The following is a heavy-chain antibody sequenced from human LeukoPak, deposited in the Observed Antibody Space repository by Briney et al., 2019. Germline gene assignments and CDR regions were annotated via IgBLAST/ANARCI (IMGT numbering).Heavy chain of an antibody. CDR3: ARRGGYYGSGKTYWFDP. CDR2: NYYTWSP. V-gene: IGHV4-39*01. D-gene: IGHD3-10*01. Sequence: WVRQAPGKGLEWIGTNYYTWSPYHNPSLKSRVTISIGTSNNQFSLKLSSVTAAHAAVYYCARRGGYYGSGKTYWFDPWGQGTLVTVSS. J-gene: IGHJ5*02.